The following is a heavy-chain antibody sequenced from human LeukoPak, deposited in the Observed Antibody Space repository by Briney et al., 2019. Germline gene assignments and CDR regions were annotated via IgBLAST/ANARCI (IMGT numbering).Heavy chain of an antibody. CDR2: INHSGST. D-gene: IGHD6-13*01. J-gene: IGHJ6*02. V-gene: IGHV4-34*01. CDR3: ARAPVIYSSSWSHHYYYGMDV. Sequence: PSETLSLTCAVYGGSFSGYYWSWIRQPPGKGLEWIGEINHSGSTNYNPSLKSRVTISVDTSKNQFSLKLSSVTAADTAVYYCARAPVIYSSSWSHHYYYGMDVWGQGTTVTVSS. CDR1: GGSFSGYY.